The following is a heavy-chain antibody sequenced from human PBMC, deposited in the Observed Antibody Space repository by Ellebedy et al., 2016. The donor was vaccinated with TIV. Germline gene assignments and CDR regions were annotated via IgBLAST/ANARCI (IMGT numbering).Heavy chain of an antibody. D-gene: IGHD2-8*01. V-gene: IGHV1-2*02. CDR1: GDTLTGYY. CDR3: AREPHGVYYFDS. Sequence: AASVKVSCKTSGDTLTGYYFHWVRQAPGQGLEWMGWINPDSGGTNSAHKFQGRVTLTRDTSTNTAYMELSGLRSDDTAVYFCAREPHGVYYFDSWGQGSLLTVFS. CDR2: INPDSGGT. J-gene: IGHJ4*02.